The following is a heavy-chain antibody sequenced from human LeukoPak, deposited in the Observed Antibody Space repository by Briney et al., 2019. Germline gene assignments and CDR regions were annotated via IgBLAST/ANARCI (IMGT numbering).Heavy chain of an antibody. Sequence: GGSLRLSCAASGFTFSDYYMSWLRQAPGKGLEWVSYISSSGSTIYYADSVKGRFTISRDNVKNSLYPQMNSLRAEDTAVYYCARGIRGSSWYYLSDPWGQGTLVTVSS. CDR2: ISSSGSTI. V-gene: IGHV3-11*01. J-gene: IGHJ5*02. CDR1: GFTFSDYY. D-gene: IGHD6-13*01. CDR3: ARGIRGSSWYYLSDP.